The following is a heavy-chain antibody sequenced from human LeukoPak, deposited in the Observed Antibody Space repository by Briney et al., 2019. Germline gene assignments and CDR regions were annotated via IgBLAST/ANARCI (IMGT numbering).Heavy chain of an antibody. CDR3: ARGGSCGGDCLASQLDENFAPHDY. D-gene: IGHD2-21*02. CDR1: GGSFSGYY. CDR2: INHSGST. J-gene: IGHJ4*02. Sequence: SETLSLTCAVYGGSFSGYYWSWIRQPPGKGLEWIGEINHSGSTNYNPSLKSRVTISVDTSKNQFSLKLSSVTAADTAVYYCARGGSCGGDCLASQLDENFAPHDYWGQGTLVTVSS. V-gene: IGHV4-34*01.